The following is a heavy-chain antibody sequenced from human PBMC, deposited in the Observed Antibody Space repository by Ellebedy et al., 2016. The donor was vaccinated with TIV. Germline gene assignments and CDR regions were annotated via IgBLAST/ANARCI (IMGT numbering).Heavy chain of an antibody. J-gene: IGHJ4*02. CDR1: GFTFSSYW. Sequence: LSLTCSASGFTFSSYWMNWVRQAPGKGLEWVAIIKQDGSEKYYVDSVKGRFTISRDNAKNSLYLQMNSLRAEDTAVYYCARDRDLYGDGDYFDYWGQGTLVTVSS. CDR3: ARDRDLYGDGDYFDY. CDR2: IKQDGSEK. D-gene: IGHD4-17*01. V-gene: IGHV3-7*03.